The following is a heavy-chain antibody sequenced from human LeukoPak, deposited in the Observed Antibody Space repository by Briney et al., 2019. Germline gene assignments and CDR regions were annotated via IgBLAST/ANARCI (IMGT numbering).Heavy chain of an antibody. CDR3: ARYHYDISQAFDI. D-gene: IGHD3-22*01. Sequence: GGSLRLSCAASGFTFSSYGMSWVRQAPGKGLEWVSAISGSGGSTYYADSVKGRFTISRDNSKNTLYLQMNSLRAEDTAVYYCARYHYDISQAFDIWGQGTMVTVSS. CDR2: ISGSGGST. CDR1: GFTFSSYG. V-gene: IGHV3-23*01. J-gene: IGHJ3*02.